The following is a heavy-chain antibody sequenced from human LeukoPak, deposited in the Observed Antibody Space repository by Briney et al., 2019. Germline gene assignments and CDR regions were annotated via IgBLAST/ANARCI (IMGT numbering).Heavy chain of an antibody. CDR1: GYTLTELS. CDR3: ARAQYSSGWYWGFDH. CDR2: FDPEDGET. V-gene: IGHV1-24*01. Sequence: ASVKVSCKVSGYTLTELSMHWVRQAPGKGLEWMGGFDPEDGETIYAQKFQGRVTVTTDTSASTAYMELRSLRSDDTAVYYCARAQYSSGWYWGFDHWGQGTLVTVSS. J-gene: IGHJ4*02. D-gene: IGHD6-19*01.